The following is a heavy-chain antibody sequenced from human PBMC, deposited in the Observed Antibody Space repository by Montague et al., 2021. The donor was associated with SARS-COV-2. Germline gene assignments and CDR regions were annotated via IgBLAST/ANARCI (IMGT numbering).Heavy chain of an antibody. CDR1: GGSISSGSHY. CDR3: ARAPYYGPGKPYQFGY. CDR2: IYYSGTT. V-gene: IGHV4-39*07. D-gene: IGHD3-10*01. Sequence: SETLSLTCTVSGGSISSGSHYWGYIRQPPGKGLEWLGSIYYSGTTYYSPSLKSRVTMSVHTSKNQFSLNLNSVTAADTAVYYCARAPYYGPGKPYQFGYWGRGTLVTVSS. J-gene: IGHJ4*02.